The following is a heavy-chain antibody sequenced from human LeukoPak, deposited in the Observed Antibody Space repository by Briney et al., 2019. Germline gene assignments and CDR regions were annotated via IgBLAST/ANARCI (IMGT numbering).Heavy chain of an antibody. Sequence: PSETLSLTCTVSGGSISSYYWSWIRQPPGKGLEWIGYTYYSGSTNYNPSLKSRVTISVDTSKNQFSLKLSSVTAADTAVYYCARGFSSPYYYYYYGMDVWGQGTTVTVSS. J-gene: IGHJ6*02. CDR2: TYYSGST. D-gene: IGHD2-2*01. CDR3: ARGFSSPYYYYYYGMDV. V-gene: IGHV4-59*12. CDR1: GGSISSYY.